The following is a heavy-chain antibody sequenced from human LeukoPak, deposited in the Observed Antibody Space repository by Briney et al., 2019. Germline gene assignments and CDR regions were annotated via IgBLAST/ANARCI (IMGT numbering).Heavy chain of an antibody. CDR3: ARLRTFDY. CDR1: GFTFSRYW. V-gene: IGHV3-7*01. D-gene: IGHD1-14*01. J-gene: IGHJ4*02. Sequence: GGSLRLSCVVSGFTFSRYWMTWVRQAPGKGLEWVANIKHDGSEKYYVDSVKGRFTISRDNAKNPLCLQMNSLRAEDTAVYYCARLRTFDYWGQGTLVTVSS. CDR2: IKHDGSEK.